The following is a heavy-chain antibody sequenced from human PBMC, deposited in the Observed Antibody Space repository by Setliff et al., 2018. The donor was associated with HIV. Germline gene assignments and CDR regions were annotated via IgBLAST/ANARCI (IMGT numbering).Heavy chain of an antibody. J-gene: IGHJ4*02. CDR2: IIPMYATT. CDR3: ARVYCSIASCYDEYYFDY. CDR1: GGTFSTYG. V-gene: IGHV1-69*06. Sequence: ASVKVSCKASGGTFSTYGISWVRQGPGQGLEWMGRIIPMYATTNYAQRFQDRITITADKSTSTAYMDLSSLRSDDTAVYFCARVYCSIASCYDEYYFDYWGQGTLVTVS. D-gene: IGHD2-2*01.